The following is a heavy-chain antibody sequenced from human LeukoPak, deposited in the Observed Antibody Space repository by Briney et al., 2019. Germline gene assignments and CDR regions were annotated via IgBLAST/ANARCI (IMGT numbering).Heavy chain of an antibody. Sequence: ASVKVSCKASGYTFTSYGISWVRQAPGKGLEWMGRVDPEDGETIYAEKFQGRVTITADTSTDTAYMELSSLRSEDTAVYYCATVKEHKFWSGYYTDPQRWFDPWGQGTLVTVSS. CDR1: GYTFTSYG. CDR2: VDPEDGET. D-gene: IGHD3-3*01. CDR3: ATVKEHKFWSGYYTDPQRWFDP. J-gene: IGHJ5*02. V-gene: IGHV1-69-2*01.